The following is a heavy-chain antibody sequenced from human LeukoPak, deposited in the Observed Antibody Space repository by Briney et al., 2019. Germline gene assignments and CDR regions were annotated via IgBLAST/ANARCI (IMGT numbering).Heavy chain of an antibody. V-gene: IGHV1-46*01. D-gene: IGHD3-9*01. J-gene: IGHJ5*02. CDR3: ARDFHDILTGYYNNWFDP. CDR1: GYTFTSYY. Sequence: AASVKVSCKASGYTFTSYYMHWVRQAPGQGLEWVGIINPSGGSTSYAQKFQGRVTMTRDTSTSTVYMELSSLRSEDTAVYYCARDFHDILTGYYNNWFDPWGQGTLVTVSS. CDR2: INPSGGST.